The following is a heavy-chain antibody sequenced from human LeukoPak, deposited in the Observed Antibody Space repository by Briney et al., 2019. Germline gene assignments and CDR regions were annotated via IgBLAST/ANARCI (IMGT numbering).Heavy chain of an antibody. D-gene: IGHD6-6*01. Sequence: GGSLRLSCAASGFTFSDYYMSWIRQAPGKGLEWVSYISSSGSTIYYADSVKGRFTISRDNAKNSLYLQMNSLRAEDTAVYYCARDQEAARAPYYYYMDVWGKGTTVTVSS. V-gene: IGHV3-11*01. J-gene: IGHJ6*03. CDR2: ISSSGSTI. CDR1: GFTFSDYY. CDR3: ARDQEAARAPYYYYMDV.